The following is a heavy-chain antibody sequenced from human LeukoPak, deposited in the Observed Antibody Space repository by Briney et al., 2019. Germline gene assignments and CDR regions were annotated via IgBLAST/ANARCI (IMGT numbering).Heavy chain of an antibody. Sequence: PGGSLRLSCAASGFTFSSYGMHWVRQAPGKGLEWVAFIRYDGSNKYYADSVKGRFTISRDNSKNMLYLQMNSLRAEDTAVYYCAKEVDFWSGYYTGGDYWGQGTLVTVSS. CDR1: GFTFSSYG. D-gene: IGHD3-3*01. CDR2: IRYDGSNK. CDR3: AKEVDFWSGYYTGGDY. V-gene: IGHV3-30*02. J-gene: IGHJ4*02.